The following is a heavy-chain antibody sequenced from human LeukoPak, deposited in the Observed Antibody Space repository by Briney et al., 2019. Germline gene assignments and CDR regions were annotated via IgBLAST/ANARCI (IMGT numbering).Heavy chain of an antibody. V-gene: IGHV1-2*02. J-gene: IGHJ1*01. CDR1: GYTFTGYY. CDR3: ARVVDVGVPGFQH. CDR2: INANSGDT. D-gene: IGHD1-26*01. Sequence: ASVEVSCKTSGYTFTGYYLHWVRQAPRQGPEWMGWINANSGDTYYVQKFKGRITMTRDTSINTAYMELNRLISDDTAVYYCARVVDVGVPGFQHWGRGTLVTVSS.